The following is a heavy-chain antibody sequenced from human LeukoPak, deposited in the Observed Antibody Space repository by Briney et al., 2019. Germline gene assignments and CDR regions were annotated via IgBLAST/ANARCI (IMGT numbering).Heavy chain of an antibody. CDR2: ISWNSGSI. CDR3: ATIDY. V-gene: IGHV3-9*01. J-gene: IGHJ4*02. Sequence: GGSLRLSCAASGFTFDDYAMHWVRQAPGKGLEWVSGISWNSGSIGYADSVKGRFTISRDNSKNTLYLQMNSLRAEDTAVYYCATIDYWGQGTLVTVSS. D-gene: IGHD4-11*01. CDR1: GFTFDDYA.